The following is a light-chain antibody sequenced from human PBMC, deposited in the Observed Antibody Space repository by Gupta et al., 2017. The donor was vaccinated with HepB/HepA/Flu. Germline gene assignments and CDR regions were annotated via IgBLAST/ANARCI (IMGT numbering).Light chain of an antibody. V-gene: IGKV1-27*01. CDR3: QKYTSAPPYT. Sequence: DIQITQSRSSLSASVGDRVNIPCRAGQGISYYLAWYQQKPGKGPKLLIYAASTLQSGVPSRFSGSGSGTNFTLTISSLQPEDVATYYCQKYTSAPPYTFGQGTKLEIK. CDR1: QGISYY. J-gene: IGKJ2*01. CDR2: AAS.